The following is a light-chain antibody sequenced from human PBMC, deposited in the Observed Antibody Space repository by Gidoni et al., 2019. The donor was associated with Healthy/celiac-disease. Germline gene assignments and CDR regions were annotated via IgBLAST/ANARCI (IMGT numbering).Light chain of an antibody. CDR3: QQYNSYSPWT. Sequence: DIQMTQSPSTLSASVGDRVTITCRASQSISSWLAWYQQKPGKAPKLLIYKASSLESGVPSRFSGSGSGTAFTLTFSLLQPYDFATYYCQQYNSYSPWTFGQGTKVEIK. CDR1: QSISSW. J-gene: IGKJ1*01. V-gene: IGKV1-5*03. CDR2: KAS.